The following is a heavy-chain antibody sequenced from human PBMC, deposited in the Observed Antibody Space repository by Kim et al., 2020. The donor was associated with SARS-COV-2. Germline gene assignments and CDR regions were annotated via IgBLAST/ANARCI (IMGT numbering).Heavy chain of an antibody. V-gene: IGHV4-59*01. CDR3: AAQDAFDI. J-gene: IGHJ3*02. Sequence: RGSTSYDPSLKSRVTISVDTSKNQFARKLSSVTAADTAVYYCAAQDAFDIWGQGTMVTVSS. CDR2: RGST.